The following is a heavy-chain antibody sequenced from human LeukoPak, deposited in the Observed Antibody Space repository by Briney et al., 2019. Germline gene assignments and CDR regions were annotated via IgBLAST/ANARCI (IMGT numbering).Heavy chain of an antibody. CDR1: GYTFTSYA. Sequence: PVKVSCKASGYTFTSYAMHWVRQAPGQRLEWMGWINAGNGNTKYSQKFQGRVTITRDTSASTAYMELSSLRSEDTAVYYCARDPIGSSWPYYFDYWGQGTLVTVSS. D-gene: IGHD6-13*01. V-gene: IGHV1-3*01. CDR3: ARDPIGSSWPYYFDY. CDR2: INAGNGNT. J-gene: IGHJ4*02.